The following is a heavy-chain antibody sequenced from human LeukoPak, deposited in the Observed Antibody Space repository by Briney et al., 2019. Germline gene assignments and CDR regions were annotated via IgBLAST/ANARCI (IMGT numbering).Heavy chain of an antibody. D-gene: IGHD7-27*01. J-gene: IGHJ4*02. CDR1: GFTFSSYG. V-gene: IGHV3-30*19. CDR3: AKDQGTGGLYYFDY. CDR2: ISYDGSNK. Sequence: GGSLRLSCAASGFTFSSYGMHWVRQAPGKGLEWVAVISYDGSNKYYADSVKGRFTISRDNSKNTLYLQMNSLRAEDTAVYYCAKDQGTGGLYYFDYWGQGTLVTVSS.